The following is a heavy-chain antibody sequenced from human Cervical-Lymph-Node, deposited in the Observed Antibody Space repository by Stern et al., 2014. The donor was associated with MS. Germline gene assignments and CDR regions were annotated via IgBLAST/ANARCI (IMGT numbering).Heavy chain of an antibody. V-gene: IGHV4-59*01. CDR1: GGSITDYF. D-gene: IGHD3-9*01. CDR3: VRRSDWFDY. J-gene: IGHJ4*02. CDR2: VYYRGDT. Sequence: QVQLQESGPGLVKPSETLSLTCTVSGGSITDYFWTWIRQPPGKTLEWIGNVYYRGDTYSNPSTTSRVTISVDTSKKQVSLKLRSVTAADTAVYFCVRRSDWFDYWGQGILVTVSS.